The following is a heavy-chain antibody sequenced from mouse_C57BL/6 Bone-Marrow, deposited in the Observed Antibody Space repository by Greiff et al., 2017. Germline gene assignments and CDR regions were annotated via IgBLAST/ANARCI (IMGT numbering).Heavy chain of an antibody. V-gene: IGHV14-4*01. J-gene: IGHJ2*01. CDR1: GFNIKDDY. D-gene: IGHD1-1*01. CDR2: IDPENGDT. CDR3: TTRSTTVVAPFDY. Sequence: VQLQQSGAELVRPGASVKLSCTASGFNIKDDYMHWVKQRPEQGLEWIGWIDPENGDTEYASKFQGKATITADTSSNTAYLQLNSLTSEDTAVYYCTTRSTTVVAPFDYWGQGTTLAVSS.